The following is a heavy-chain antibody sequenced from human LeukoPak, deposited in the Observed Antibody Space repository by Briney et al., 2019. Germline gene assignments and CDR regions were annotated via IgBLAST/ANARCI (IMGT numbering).Heavy chain of an antibody. CDR3: AKDRPYISSWYGCSTP. CDR1: GFTFSSNG. D-gene: IGHD6-13*01. V-gene: IGHV3-23*01. CDR2: ISDSGGGA. Sequence: PGGSLRLSCAASGFTFSSNGMTWVRQAPGKGLEWVSTISDSGGGAYYADSVKGRFTISRDSSRSTLYLQMHSLRAEETAVYYCAKDRPYISSWYGCSTPWGQGTLVTVSS. J-gene: IGHJ5*02.